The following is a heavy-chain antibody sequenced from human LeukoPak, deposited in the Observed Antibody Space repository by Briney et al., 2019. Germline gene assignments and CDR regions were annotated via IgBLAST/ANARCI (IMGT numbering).Heavy chain of an antibody. CDR1: GYTLTSYG. CDR3: ARARVVVRGVITRRGSWFDP. Sequence: ASVKVSCKTSGYTLTSYGVTWVRQAPGQGLEWMGWISVYNGNTKYAQKLQGRVTMTTDTSTSTAYMELRSLTSDDTAVYYCARARVVVRGVITRRGSWFDPWGQGTLVTVSS. V-gene: IGHV1-18*01. J-gene: IGHJ5*02. CDR2: ISVYNGNT. D-gene: IGHD3-10*01.